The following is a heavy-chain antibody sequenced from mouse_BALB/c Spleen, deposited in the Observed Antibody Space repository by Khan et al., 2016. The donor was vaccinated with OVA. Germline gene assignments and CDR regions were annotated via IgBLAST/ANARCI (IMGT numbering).Heavy chain of an antibody. D-gene: IGHD1-1*01. J-gene: IGHJ2*01. CDR3: ARTGHGSLAY. Sequence: VQLQQSGPELVKPGASVKISCKASGYIFTDYTMDWVKQSQGKSLEWIGDINPNNGDTFYNQKFKGKATLTVDKSSSTAFMELRSLTSEDTAVYYCARTGHGSLAYWGQGTTLTVSS. CDR1: GYIFTDYT. V-gene: IGHV1-18*01. CDR2: INPNNGDT.